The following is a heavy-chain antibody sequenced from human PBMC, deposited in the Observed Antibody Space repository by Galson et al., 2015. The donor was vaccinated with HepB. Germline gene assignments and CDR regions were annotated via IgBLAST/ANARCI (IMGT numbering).Heavy chain of an antibody. CDR1: GFTFSSYG. CDR2: ISYDGSNK. J-gene: IGHJ4*02. V-gene: IGHV3-30*18. Sequence: SLRLSCAASGFTFSSYGMHWVRQAPGKGLEWVAVISYDGSNKYYADSVKGRFTISGDNSKNTLYLQMNSLRAEDTAVYYCAKDGGRGEIFDYWGQGTLVTVSS. CDR3: AKDGGRGEIFDY. D-gene: IGHD3-16*01.